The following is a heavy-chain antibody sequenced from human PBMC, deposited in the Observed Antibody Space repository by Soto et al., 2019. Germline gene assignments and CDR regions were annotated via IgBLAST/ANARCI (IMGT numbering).Heavy chain of an antibody. Sequence: GSLRLSCAASGFTFSSYAMSWVRQAPGKGLEWVSAISGSGGSTYYADSVKGRFTISRDNSKNTLYLQMNSLRAEDTAVYYCAKFPAHYDSSGYNWFDPWGQGTLVTVSS. CDR1: GFTFSSYA. CDR3: AKFPAHYDSSGYNWFDP. D-gene: IGHD3-22*01. J-gene: IGHJ5*02. CDR2: ISGSGGST. V-gene: IGHV3-23*01.